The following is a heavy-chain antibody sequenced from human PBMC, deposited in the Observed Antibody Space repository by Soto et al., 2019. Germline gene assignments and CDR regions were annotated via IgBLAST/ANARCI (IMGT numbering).Heavy chain of an antibody. CDR3: ASSTPPPFGY. V-gene: IGHV4-31*03. CDR2: IYYSGST. J-gene: IGHJ4*02. D-gene: IGHD3-10*01. Sequence: QVQLQESGPGLVKPSQPLSLTCTVSGGSISSAGYYWSWIRQHPGKGLEWIGYIYYSGSTYYNQSLKSRVTISVDTSKNQFSLKLSSVTAADTAVYYCASSTPPPFGYWGQGTLVTVSS. CDR1: GGSISSAGYY.